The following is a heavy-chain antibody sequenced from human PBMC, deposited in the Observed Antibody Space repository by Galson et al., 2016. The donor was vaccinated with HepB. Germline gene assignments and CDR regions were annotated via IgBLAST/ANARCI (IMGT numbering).Heavy chain of an antibody. CDR3: AREGYYYDNSFFRRENAFDI. CDR1: GFAFSSYW. D-gene: IGHD3-22*01. Sequence: SLRLSCAASGFAFSSYWMHWVRQAPGKGLVWVSRVNSDGNTTNYADSVKGRFTISRDNAKNPLDLPMNSLNAEDTAVYHCAREGYYYDNSFFRRENAFDIWGQGTMVTVSS. V-gene: IGHV3-74*01. J-gene: IGHJ3*02. CDR2: VNSDGNTT.